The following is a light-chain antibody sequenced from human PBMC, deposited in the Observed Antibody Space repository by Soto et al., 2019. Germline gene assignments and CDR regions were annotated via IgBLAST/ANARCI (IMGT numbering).Light chain of an antibody. V-gene: IGKV1-6*01. CDR1: QGIRND. CDR2: AAS. J-gene: IGKJ1*01. Sequence: AIQMTQSPSSLSASVGDRVTITCRASQGIRNDLGWYQQKPGKAPKLLIYAASSLQSGVPSRFRGSGSGTDFTLTISSLQHEDFATYYCLQDYNYPRTFGQGTKVDIK. CDR3: LQDYNYPRT.